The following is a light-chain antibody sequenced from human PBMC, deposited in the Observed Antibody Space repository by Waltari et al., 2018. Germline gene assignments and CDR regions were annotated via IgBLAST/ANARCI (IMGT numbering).Light chain of an antibody. Sequence: SYVLTQPPSVSVAPGQTATIACGGNNIVSKSVQGHQQKPGQAPVLVVDDDRDRPSGTPERVSGSNSGNTATLTITGVEAGDEADYYCQVWDSTSDRWVFGGGTKLTVL. V-gene: IGLV3-21*02. CDR1: NIVSKS. CDR2: DDR. CDR3: QVWDSTSDRWV. J-gene: IGLJ3*02.